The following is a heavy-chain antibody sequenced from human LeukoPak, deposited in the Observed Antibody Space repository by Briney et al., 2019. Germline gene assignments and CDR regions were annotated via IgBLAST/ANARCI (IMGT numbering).Heavy chain of an antibody. V-gene: IGHV4-4*07. CDR2: IYTSGST. CDR3: ARVHGANSFLDY. Sequence: SETLSLTCTVSGVSVSSFYWTWIRQPAGKGLEWIGRIYTSGSTSYNPSLKSRVTISVDKSKNQFSLKLTSVTAADTAVYYCARVHGANSFLDYWGQGTLVTVSS. D-gene: IGHD4-23*01. J-gene: IGHJ4*02. CDR1: GVSVSSFY.